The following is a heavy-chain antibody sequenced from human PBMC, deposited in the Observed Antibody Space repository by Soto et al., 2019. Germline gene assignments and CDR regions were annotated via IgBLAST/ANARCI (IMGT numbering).Heavy chain of an antibody. V-gene: IGHV1-69*05. Sequence: PVASVKVSCKASGGTFSSYAISWVRQAPGQGLEWMGGIIPIFGTANYAQKFQGRVTMTRDTSTSTVYMELSSLRSEDTAVYYCARSGTFTIFGVANPGFMDVWGQGTTVTVSS. CDR2: IIPIFGTA. J-gene: IGHJ6*02. CDR3: ARSGTFTIFGVANPGFMDV. D-gene: IGHD3-3*01. CDR1: GGTFSSYA.